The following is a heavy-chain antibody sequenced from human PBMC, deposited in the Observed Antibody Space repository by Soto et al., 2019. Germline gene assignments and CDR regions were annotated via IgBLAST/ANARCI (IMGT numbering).Heavy chain of an antibody. Sequence: ASVKVSCKASGYTFTSYGISWVRQAPGQGLEWMGWISAYNGNTNYAQKLQGRVTMTTDTSTSTAYMELRSLRSDDTAVYYCARILAASDNYYMDVWGKGTTVTVSS. CDR2: ISAYNGNT. J-gene: IGHJ6*03. V-gene: IGHV1-18*01. CDR3: ARILAASDNYYMDV. CDR1: GYTFTSYG. D-gene: IGHD6-13*01.